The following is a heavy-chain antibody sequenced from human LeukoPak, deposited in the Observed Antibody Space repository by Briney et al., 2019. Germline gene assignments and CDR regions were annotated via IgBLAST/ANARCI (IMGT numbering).Heavy chain of an antibody. CDR2: INPNSGGT. D-gene: IGHD5-18*01. J-gene: IGHJ1*01. Sequence: ASVKVSCKASGGTFSSYTISWVRQAPGQGLEWMGWINPNSGGTNYAQKFQGRVTMTRDTSISTAYMELSRLRSDDTAVYYCARDILGGYSYGDEYFQHWGQGTLVTVSS. CDR1: GGTFSSYT. V-gene: IGHV1-2*02. CDR3: ARDILGGYSYGDEYFQH.